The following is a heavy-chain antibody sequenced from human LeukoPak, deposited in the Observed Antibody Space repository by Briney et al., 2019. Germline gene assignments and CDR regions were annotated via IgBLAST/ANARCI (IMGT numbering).Heavy chain of an antibody. CDR3: ARDREYYGSGSSTRFYYYGMDV. D-gene: IGHD3-10*01. V-gene: IGHV4-4*02. Sequence: SGTLSLTCAVSGGSISSTNWWSWVRQPPGKGLEWIGEIYHSGSTNYNPSLKSRVTISVDTSKNQFSLKLSSVTAADTAVYYCARDREYYGSGSSTRFYYYGMDVWGQGTTVTVSS. CDR1: GGSISSTNW. J-gene: IGHJ6*02. CDR2: IYHSGST.